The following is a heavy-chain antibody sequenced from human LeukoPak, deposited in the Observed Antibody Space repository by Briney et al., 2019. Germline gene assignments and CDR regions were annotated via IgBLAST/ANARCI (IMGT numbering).Heavy chain of an antibody. CDR2: INPSGGST. Sequence: ASVKVSCKASGYTFTSYYIHWVRQAPGQGLEWMGIINPSGGSTSYAQKFQGRVTMTRDTSTSTDYMELSSLRSEDTAVYYCARDLVVGSRAARYFDLWGRGTLLTVSS. CDR3: ARDLVVGSRAARYFDL. D-gene: IGHD2-2*01. CDR1: GYTFTSYY. V-gene: IGHV1-46*01. J-gene: IGHJ2*01.